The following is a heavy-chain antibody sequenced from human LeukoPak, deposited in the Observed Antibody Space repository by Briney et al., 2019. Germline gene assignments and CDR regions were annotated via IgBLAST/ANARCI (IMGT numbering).Heavy chain of an antibody. V-gene: IGHV3-11*01. J-gene: IGHJ6*04. Sequence: GGSLRLSCAASGFTFSDNYMTWVRQAPGKGLEWLSYISGNGGDIQYADSVKGRFTISRDNAKNLLYLQMHSLRAEDTAVYYCARESLGSVDPRRYSTTVAQDVWGKGTTVTISS. CDR3: ARESLGSVDPRRYSTTVAQDV. D-gene: IGHD4-23*01. CDR2: ISGNGGDI. CDR1: GFTFSDNY.